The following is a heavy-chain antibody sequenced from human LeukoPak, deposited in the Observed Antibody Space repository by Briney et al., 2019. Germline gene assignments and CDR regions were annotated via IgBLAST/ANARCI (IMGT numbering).Heavy chain of an antibody. Sequence: PGGSLRLSCAASGFTVSSNYMSWVRQAPGKGLEWVSSISASENTTFYADSVKGRFTISRDNSKNTLYLQMNSLRADDTAVYYCAKKYSYFDSWGQGTLVTVSS. J-gene: IGHJ4*02. CDR2: ISASENTT. D-gene: IGHD2/OR15-2a*01. V-gene: IGHV3-23*01. CDR3: AKKYSYFDS. CDR1: GFTVSSNY.